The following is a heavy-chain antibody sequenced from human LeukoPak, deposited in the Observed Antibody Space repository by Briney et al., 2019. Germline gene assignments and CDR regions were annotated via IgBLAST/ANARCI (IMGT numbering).Heavy chain of an antibody. CDR1: GYTFTTYE. J-gene: IGHJ4*02. CDR2: MNPNSGNT. D-gene: IGHD3-10*01. Sequence: ASVKVSCTASGYTFTTYEIHWVRQASGQGLEWMGWMNPNSGNTGYAQKFQGRVTMTRNTSISTAYMELSSLRSEDTAVYYCARFNGRGVSNDYWGQGTLVTVSA. V-gene: IGHV1-8*02. CDR3: ARFNGRGVSNDY.